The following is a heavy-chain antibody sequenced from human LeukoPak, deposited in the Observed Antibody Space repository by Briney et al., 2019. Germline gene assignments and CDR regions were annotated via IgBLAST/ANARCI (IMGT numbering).Heavy chain of an antibody. CDR3: ARDRGAVAATWFDY. V-gene: IGHV3-48*03. D-gene: IGHD6-19*01. CDR1: GFTFSSYE. CDR2: IGSSSSYT. Sequence: GGSLRLSCAASGFTFSSYEMNWVRQGPGKGLECVSCIGSSSSYTNYADSVKGRFTISRDNAKNSLYLQMDGLRAEDTAVYYCARDRGAVAATWFDYWGQGTLVTVSS. J-gene: IGHJ4*02.